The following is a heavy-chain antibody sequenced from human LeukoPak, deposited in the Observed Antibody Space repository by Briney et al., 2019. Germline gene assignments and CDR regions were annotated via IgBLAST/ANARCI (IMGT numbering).Heavy chain of an antibody. CDR3: GKASSGYYSAILH. CDR2: SWNSGNI. D-gene: IGHD3-22*01. V-gene: IGHV3-9*01. J-gene: IGHJ4*02. CDR1: GFTFEDYS. Sequence: GGSLRLSCAASGFTFEDYSMHWVRQAPGKGLEWVSGSWNSGNIGYADSVKGRFTISRDNAKNSLYLQMDSLRAEDTAFYYCGKASSGYYSAILHWGQGTLVTVSS.